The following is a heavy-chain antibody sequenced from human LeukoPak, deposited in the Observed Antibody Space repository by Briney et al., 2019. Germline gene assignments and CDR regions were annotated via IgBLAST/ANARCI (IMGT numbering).Heavy chain of an antibody. CDR2: IIPILDVA. V-gene: IGHV1-69*10. CDR1: GGTFNTYA. CDR3: ARFPVRGYTYGSVIHHMDV. D-gene: IGHD5-18*01. Sequence: ASVKVSCKASGGTFNTYAITWVRQAPGQGLEWMGWIIPILDVADSAQRFQGRVTITADRSTSTVYMELNSLRSEDTAIYYCARFPVRGYTYGSVIHHMDVWGQGTTVIVSS. J-gene: IGHJ6*02.